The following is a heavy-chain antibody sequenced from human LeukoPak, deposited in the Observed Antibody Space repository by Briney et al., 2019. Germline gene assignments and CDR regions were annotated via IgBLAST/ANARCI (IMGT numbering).Heavy chain of an antibody. J-gene: IGHJ5*02. D-gene: IGHD6-13*01. CDR1: GFTFSSYG. CDR3: AREEEGAAAGINWFDP. CDR2: IWYDGSNK. Sequence: GGSLRPSCAASGFTFSSYGMHWVRQAPGKGLEWVAVIWYDGSNKYYAGSVKGRFTISRDNSKNTLYLQMNSLRAEDTAVYYCAREEEGAAAGINWFDPWGQGTLVTVSS. V-gene: IGHV3-33*01.